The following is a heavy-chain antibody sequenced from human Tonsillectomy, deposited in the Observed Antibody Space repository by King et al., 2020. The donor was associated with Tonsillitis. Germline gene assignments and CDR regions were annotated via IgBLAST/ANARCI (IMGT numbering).Heavy chain of an antibody. CDR1: GFTFSSYW. Sequence: VQLVESGGGLVQPGGSLRLSCAASGFTFSSYWMSWVRQAPGKGLEWVANIKEDGDEKYYVDSVKGRFTISRDNAKNSLYLQMNTLRAEDTAVYYCARDPPPGSRRTVTTNYHYYGMDVWGQGTTVTVSS. V-gene: IGHV3-7*01. CDR2: IKEDGDEK. CDR3: ARDPPPGSRRTVTTNYHYYGMDV. J-gene: IGHJ6*02. D-gene: IGHD4-17*01.